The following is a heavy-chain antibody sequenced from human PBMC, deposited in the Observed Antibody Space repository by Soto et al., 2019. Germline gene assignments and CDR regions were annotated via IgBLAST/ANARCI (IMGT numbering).Heavy chain of an antibody. Sequence: EVQLVESGGGLVQPGGSLRLSCEVSGFIFSSYWMHWVRQVPGKGLVWVSRTNEDGSITNYADSARGRFTISRDNAKNTLYLEMNSLRVEDTAVYYCTRDIGGRGGYWGQGTLVTVSS. D-gene: IGHD3-16*01. CDR2: TNEDGSIT. CDR1: GFIFSSYW. CDR3: TRDIGGRGGY. V-gene: IGHV3-74*01. J-gene: IGHJ4*02.